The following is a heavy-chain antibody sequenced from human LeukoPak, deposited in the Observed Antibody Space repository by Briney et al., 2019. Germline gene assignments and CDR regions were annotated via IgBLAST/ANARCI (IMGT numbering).Heavy chain of an antibody. CDR3: ARDANDSSGYYPDY. CDR1: GYTFTGYY. D-gene: IGHD3-22*01. J-gene: IGHJ4*02. CDR2: INPNSGGT. V-gene: IGHV1-2*04. Sequence: ASVKVSCKASGYTFTGYYTHWARQAPGQGLEWMGWINPNSGGTNYAQKFQGWVTMTRDTSISTAYMELSRLRSDDTAVYYCARDANDSSGYYPDYWGQGTLVTVSS.